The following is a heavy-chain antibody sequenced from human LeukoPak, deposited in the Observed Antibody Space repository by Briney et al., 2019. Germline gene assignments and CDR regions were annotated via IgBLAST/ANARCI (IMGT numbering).Heavy chain of an antibody. D-gene: IGHD6-13*01. CDR3: TTDGVAAAGRYYYYYYYMDV. J-gene: IGHJ6*03. V-gene: IGHV3-23*01. CDR2: ISGSGGST. CDR1: GFTFSSYG. Sequence: GGSLRLSCAASGFTFSSYGMSWVRQAPGKGLEWVSAISGSGGSTYYADSVKGRFTISRDNSKNTLYLQMNSLKTEDTAVYYCTTDGVAAAGRYYYYYYYMDVWGKGTTVTVSS.